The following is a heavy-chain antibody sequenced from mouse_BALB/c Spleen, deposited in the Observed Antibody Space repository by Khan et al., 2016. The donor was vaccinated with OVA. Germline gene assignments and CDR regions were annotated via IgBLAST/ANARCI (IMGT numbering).Heavy chain of an antibody. CDR3: AKYPPYYCLDY. Sequence: QVQLKESGPGLVAPSQSLSISCTVSGFSLTDYAVSWIRQPPGKGLEWLGVIWAGGSTYYYSVLKYRLGISKCNSRSQVYLKVSILQTDETSIYYCAKYPPYYCLDYWGQGTSVTVSA. J-gene: IGHJ4*01. CDR2: IWAGGST. V-gene: IGHV2-6-5*01. CDR1: GFSLTDYA.